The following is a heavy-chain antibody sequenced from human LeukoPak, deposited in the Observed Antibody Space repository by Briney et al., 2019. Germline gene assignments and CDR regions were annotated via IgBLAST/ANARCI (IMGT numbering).Heavy chain of an antibody. V-gene: IGHV4-59*01. J-gene: IGHJ5*02. CDR2: IQYSGST. Sequence: PSETLSLTCTVSGGSISSYYWSWIRQPPGKGLEWIGYIQYSGSTNYNPSLKSRVTISVDTSKNQFSLKLSSVTAADTAMYYCATQNEAAAGTVWFDPWGQGTLVTVSS. D-gene: IGHD6-13*01. CDR3: ATQNEAAAGTVWFDP. CDR1: GGSISSYY.